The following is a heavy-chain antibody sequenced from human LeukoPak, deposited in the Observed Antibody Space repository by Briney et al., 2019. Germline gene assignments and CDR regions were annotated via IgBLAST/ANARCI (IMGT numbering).Heavy chain of an antibody. Sequence: PGGSLRLSCAASGFNFKNYWMHWVCQAPGKGLEWVSRIINDGSSTTYADSVKGRFTISRDNAKDTLYLQMNSLRDEDTAVYYSATVADGDKYGGRDYWGQGALVIVSS. D-gene: IGHD5-24*01. CDR1: GFNFKNYW. CDR2: IINDGSST. V-gene: IGHV3-74*01. J-gene: IGHJ4*02. CDR3: ATVADGDKYGGRDY.